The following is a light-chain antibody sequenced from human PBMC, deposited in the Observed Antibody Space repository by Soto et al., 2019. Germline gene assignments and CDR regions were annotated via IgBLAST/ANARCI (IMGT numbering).Light chain of an antibody. J-gene: IGLJ2*01. Sequence: QSALTQPRSVSGSPGQSVTISCTGTSSDVGGYNYVSWYQQHPGKAPKLMIYDVTKRPSGVPDRFSGSKSGNTASLTISGLQAEDEADYFCCSYAASAIFGGGTKL. V-gene: IGLV2-11*01. CDR1: SSDVGGYNY. CDR3: CSYAASAI. CDR2: DVT.